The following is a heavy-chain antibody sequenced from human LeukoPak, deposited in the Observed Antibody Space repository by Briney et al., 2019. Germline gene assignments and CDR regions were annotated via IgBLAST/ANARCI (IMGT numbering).Heavy chain of an antibody. D-gene: IGHD4-17*01. Sequence: PGGSLRLSCAASGVTFSSYGMHWVRQAPGKGLEWVANIKQDGSEKYYVDSVKGRFTISRDNAKNSLYLQMNSLRAEDTAVYYCARDNGDYIAYGMDVWGQGTTVTVSS. V-gene: IGHV3-7*01. CDR2: IKQDGSEK. J-gene: IGHJ6*02. CDR3: ARDNGDYIAYGMDV. CDR1: GVTFSSYG.